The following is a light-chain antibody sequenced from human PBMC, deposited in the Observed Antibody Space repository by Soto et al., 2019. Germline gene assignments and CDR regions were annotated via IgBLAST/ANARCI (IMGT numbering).Light chain of an antibody. J-gene: IGKJ2*01. Sequence: EIVLTQSPGTLSLSPGERATLSCRASQSVRSSFLAWYQQKPGQAPSLLIYGASTRAPGIPDRFSGGGSGTHFTLTISRLEPEDFAVYYCHQYGISPGTFGQGTKLEIK. CDR1: QSVRSSF. V-gene: IGKV3-20*01. CDR2: GAS. CDR3: HQYGISPGT.